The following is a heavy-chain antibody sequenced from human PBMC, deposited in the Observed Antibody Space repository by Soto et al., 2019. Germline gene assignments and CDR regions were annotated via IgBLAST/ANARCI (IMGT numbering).Heavy chain of an antibody. V-gene: IGHV3-48*03. CDR2: ISSSGSTI. CDR3: ARGIVAAPVY. Sequence: GGSLRLSCAASGFTFISYEMNWVRQAPGKGLEWVSYISSSGSTIYYADSVKGRFTISRDNAKNSLYLQMNSLRAEDTAVYYCARGIVAAPVYWGQGTLVTVSS. D-gene: IGHD6-13*01. CDR1: GFTFISYE. J-gene: IGHJ4*02.